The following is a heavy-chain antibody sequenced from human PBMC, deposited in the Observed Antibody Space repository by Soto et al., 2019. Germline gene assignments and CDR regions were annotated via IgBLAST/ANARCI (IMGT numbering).Heavy chain of an antibody. Sequence: SETLSLTCAVYGGSFSGYYWSWIRQPPGKGLEWIGEINHRGTTNHNPSLKSRVTMSVDTSKNQFSLKLSSVTAADTAVYYCARVLTKDYIWGSYLSFDYWGQGTLVTV. CDR2: INHRGTT. CDR1: GGSFSGYY. V-gene: IGHV4-34*01. J-gene: IGHJ4*02. D-gene: IGHD3-16*02. CDR3: ARVLTKDYIWGSYLSFDY.